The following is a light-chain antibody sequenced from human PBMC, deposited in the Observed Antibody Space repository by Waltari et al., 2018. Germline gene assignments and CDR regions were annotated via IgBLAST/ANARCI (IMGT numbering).Light chain of an antibody. CDR3: QQYSSFST. CDR1: QSVGTW. CDR2: MAS. V-gene: IGKV1-5*03. J-gene: IGKJ2*01. Sequence: IQMTQSPSTLSASVRDRVTMSCRASQSVGTWLAWYQQKPGKAPNLLIYMASSLDSGVPSRFSGSGSGTEFTLTISSLQPDDFATYSCQQYSSFSTFGQGTKVEI.